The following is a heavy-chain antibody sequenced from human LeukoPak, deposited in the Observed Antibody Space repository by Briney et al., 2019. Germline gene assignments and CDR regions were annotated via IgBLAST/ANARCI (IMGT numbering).Heavy chain of an antibody. Sequence: ASVKVSLKAAGYTFTGYYMHWVRQAPAQGLEWMGGINPNSGGTNYAQKFQGRVTITSDTYISKAYMDLSRLRSDDKAVYYCAREGYDILTGDYYYGMDVWWQGSTVAVAS. CDR3: AREGYDILTGDYYYGMDV. J-gene: IGHJ6*01. CDR1: GYTFTGYY. D-gene: IGHD3-9*01. CDR2: INPNSGGT. V-gene: IGHV1-2*02.